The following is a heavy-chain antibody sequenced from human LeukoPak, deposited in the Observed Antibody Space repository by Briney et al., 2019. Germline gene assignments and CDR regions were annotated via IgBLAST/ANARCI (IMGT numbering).Heavy chain of an antibody. CDR3: ARGVVAAAGRTFDY. Sequence: SETLSLTCTVSGGSISSYYWSWIRQPPGKGLEWIGYIYYSGSTNYNPSLKSRVTISVDTSKNQFSLKLSSVTAADTAVYYCARGVVAAAGRTFDYWGQGTLVTVSS. J-gene: IGHJ4*02. CDR2: IYYSGST. D-gene: IGHD6-13*01. CDR1: GGSISSYY. V-gene: IGHV4-59*01.